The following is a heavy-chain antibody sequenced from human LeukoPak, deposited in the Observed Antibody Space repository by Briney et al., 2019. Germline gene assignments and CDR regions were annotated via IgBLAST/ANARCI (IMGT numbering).Heavy chain of an antibody. Sequence: GGSLRLSCVASGFPFSDHYMDWVRQAPGKGLEWVSRIRDRANSYTTEYAASVKGRYTISRDDSKTSLYLQMNSLKTEDTAVYFCARGASSSNPQYYHALDVWGQGTTVTVSS. CDR3: ARGASSSNPQYYHALDV. D-gene: IGHD2-2*01. CDR2: IRDRANSYTT. J-gene: IGHJ6*02. V-gene: IGHV3-72*01. CDR1: GFPFSDHY.